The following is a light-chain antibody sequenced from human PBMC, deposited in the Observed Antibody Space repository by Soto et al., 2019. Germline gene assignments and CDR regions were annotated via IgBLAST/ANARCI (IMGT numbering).Light chain of an antibody. CDR1: QYVSSSS. V-gene: IGKV3-20*01. Sequence: EIVLTQSPATLSLSPGEGATLSCRASQYVSSSSLAWYQQTPGQAPRLLIYGASSRATGIPERFSGSGSGTEFTLSITRLEPEDFAVYYCHQYAGSPRTFGQGTKVEIK. J-gene: IGKJ1*01. CDR2: GAS. CDR3: HQYAGSPRT.